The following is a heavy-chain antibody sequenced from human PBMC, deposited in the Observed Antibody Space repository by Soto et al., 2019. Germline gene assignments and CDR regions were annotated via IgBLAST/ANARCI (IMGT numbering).Heavy chain of an antibody. CDR1: GFTFSSYA. J-gene: IGHJ6*02. V-gene: IGHV3-30-3*01. CDR3: ARDRGGDTINGGGNYYNYGMEV. Sequence: QVQLVESGGGVVQPGRSLRLSCAASGFTFSSYAMHWVRQAPGKGLEWVAVIAYDGSNKYYADSVKGRFTISRDNSKNSLYMQMNSLRAEDTAVYYCARDRGGDTINGGGNYYNYGMEVWGQVTKVTVS. CDR2: IAYDGSNK. D-gene: IGHD3-16*01.